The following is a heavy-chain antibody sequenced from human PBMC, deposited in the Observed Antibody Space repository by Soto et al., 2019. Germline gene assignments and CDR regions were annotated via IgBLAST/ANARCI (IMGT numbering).Heavy chain of an antibody. CDR2: IYYSGST. CDR1: GGSISSSSYY. Sequence: QLLESGPGLVKPSETLSLTCTVSGGSISSSSYYWGWIRQPPGKGLEWIGSIYYSGSTYYNPSLKSRVTISVDTSKNQFSLKLSSVTAADTAVYYCARKSEGEPFDYWGQGTLVTVSS. V-gene: IGHV4-39*01. CDR3: ARKSEGEPFDY. J-gene: IGHJ4*02.